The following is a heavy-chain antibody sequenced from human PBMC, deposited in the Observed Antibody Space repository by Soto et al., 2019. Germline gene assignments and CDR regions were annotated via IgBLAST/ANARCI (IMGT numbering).Heavy chain of an antibody. V-gene: IGHV5-51*01. J-gene: IGHJ3*02. CDR3: VGWHDYSGIIGAFGI. Sequence: PGESLKISCKGSGYTFTNYWIGWVRQMSGKGLEWMGITYPSDSDTRYSPSFQGQVTISADKSINTAYLQWSSLRASDTAIYYCVGWHDYSGIIGAFGIWGNGRVV. D-gene: IGHD4-4*01. CDR1: GYTFTNYW. CDR2: TYPSDSDT.